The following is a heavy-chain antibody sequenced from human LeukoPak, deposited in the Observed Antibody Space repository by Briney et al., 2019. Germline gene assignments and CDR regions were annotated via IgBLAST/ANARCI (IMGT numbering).Heavy chain of an antibody. CDR3: ARDPYYYDSSGYSSSHAFDI. D-gene: IGHD3-22*01. CDR2: IYYSGST. Sequence: PSETLPLTCTVSGGSISSYYWSWIRQPPGKGLEWIGYIYYSGSTNYNPSLKSRVTISVDTSKNQFSLKLSSVTAADTAVYYCARDPYYYDSSGYSSSHAFDIWGQGTMVTVSS. J-gene: IGHJ3*02. CDR1: GGSISSYY. V-gene: IGHV4-59*01.